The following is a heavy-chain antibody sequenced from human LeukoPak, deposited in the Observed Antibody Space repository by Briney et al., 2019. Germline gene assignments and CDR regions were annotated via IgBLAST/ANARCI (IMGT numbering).Heavy chain of an antibody. CDR3: ARGSRITIFGVVIHRDNWFDP. J-gene: IGHJ5*02. V-gene: IGHV1-2*02. Sequence: ASVKVSCKASGYTFTGYYMHWVRQAPGQGLEWMGWINPNSGGTNYAQKFQGRVTMTRETSISTAYMELSRLRSDDTAVYYCARGSRITIFGVVIHRDNWFDPWGQGTLVTVSS. CDR1: GYTFTGYY. CDR2: INPNSGGT. D-gene: IGHD3-3*01.